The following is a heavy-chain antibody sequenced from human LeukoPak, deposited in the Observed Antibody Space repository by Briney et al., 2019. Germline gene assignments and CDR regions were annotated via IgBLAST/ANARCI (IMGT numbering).Heavy chain of an antibody. J-gene: IGHJ4*02. V-gene: IGHV4-59*01. CDR1: GGSISSYY. CDR3: ARDSSGPIDY. CDR2: IYYSGST. Sequence: PSETLSLTCTVSGGSISSYYWSWLRQPPGKGLEWIGYIYYSGSTNYNPSLKSRVTISVDTSKNQFSLKLSSVTAADTAVYYCARDSSGPIDYWGQGTLVTVSS. D-gene: IGHD3-22*01.